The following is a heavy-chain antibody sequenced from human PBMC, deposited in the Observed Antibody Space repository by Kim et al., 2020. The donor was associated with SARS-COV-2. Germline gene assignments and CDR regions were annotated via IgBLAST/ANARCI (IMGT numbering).Heavy chain of an antibody. Sequence: SETLSLTCTVSGGSISSYYWSWIRQPPGKGLEWIGYIYYSGSTNYNPSLKSRVTISVDTSKNQFSLKLSSVTAADTAVYYCARHNEWYWYFDLWGRGTLVTVSS. CDR2: IYYSGST. CDR3: ARHNEWYWYFDL. J-gene: IGHJ2*01. CDR1: GGSISSYY. V-gene: IGHV4-59*08. D-gene: IGHD3-3*01.